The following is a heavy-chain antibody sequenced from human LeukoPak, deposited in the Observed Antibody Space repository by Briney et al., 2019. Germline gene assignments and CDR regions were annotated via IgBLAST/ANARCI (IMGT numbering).Heavy chain of an antibody. D-gene: IGHD3-9*01. V-gene: IGHV4-39*07. CDR2: IYYSGST. CDR1: GGSISSGSYY. J-gene: IGHJ4*02. CDR3: ARGPWRYFDY. Sequence: SETLSLTCTVSGGSISSGSYYWSWIRQPAGKGLEWIGSIYYSGSTYYNPSLKSRVTISVDTSKNQFSLKLSSVTAADTAVYYCARGPWRYFDYWGQGTLVTVSS.